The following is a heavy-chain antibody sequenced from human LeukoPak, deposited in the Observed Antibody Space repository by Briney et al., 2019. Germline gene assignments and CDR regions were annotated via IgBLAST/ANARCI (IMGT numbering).Heavy chain of an antibody. D-gene: IGHD3-10*02. J-gene: IGHJ4*02. V-gene: IGHV3-74*01. CDR1: GFTFSSYW. CDR3: ARDRAYNVLDY. Sequence: GGSLRLSCAASGFTFSSYWMHWVRQAPGKGLVWVSRIKNDGSSTSYADSVKGRFTISRGNAKNTLYLQMNSLRAEDTAVYYCARDRAYNVLDYWGQGTLVTVSS. CDR2: IKNDGSST.